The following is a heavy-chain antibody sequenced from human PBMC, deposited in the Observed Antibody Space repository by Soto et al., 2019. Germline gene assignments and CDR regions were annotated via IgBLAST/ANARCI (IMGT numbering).Heavy chain of an antibody. D-gene: IGHD2-2*01. J-gene: IGHJ6*03. Sequence: GASVKVSCKASGYTFTNYAVHWVRQAPGQRLEWMGWINAGNGNTRFSQNLQGRVTITRDTSAPTVYMELSSLRSEDTAVYYCARGHLAVVPVASWFYYMDVWGKGTTVTSP. CDR3: ARGHLAVVPVASWFYYMDV. CDR2: INAGNGNT. V-gene: IGHV1-3*01. CDR1: GYTFTNYA.